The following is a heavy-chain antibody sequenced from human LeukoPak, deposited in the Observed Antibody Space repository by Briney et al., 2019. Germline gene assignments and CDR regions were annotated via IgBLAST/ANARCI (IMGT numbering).Heavy chain of an antibody. CDR1: GFTFSNAW. CDR3: AKDGRSSTPGY. V-gene: IGHV3-15*01. Sequence: GGSLRLSCATSGFTFSNAWMTWVRQAPGKGLEWIGRIKSKTDGGTTDYAAPVKGRFTISRDDSKNTVYLQMNSLRAEDTAVYYCAKDGRSSTPGYWGQGTLVTVSS. D-gene: IGHD2-2*01. J-gene: IGHJ4*02. CDR2: IKSKTDGGTT.